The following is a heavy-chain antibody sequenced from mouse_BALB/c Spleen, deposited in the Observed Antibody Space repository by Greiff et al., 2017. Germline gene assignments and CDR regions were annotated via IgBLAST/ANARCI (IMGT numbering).Heavy chain of an antibody. J-gene: IGHJ4*01. V-gene: IGHV5-17*02. CDR1: GFTFSSFG. Sequence: EVKLQESGGGLVQPGGSRKLSCAASGFTFSSFGMHWVRQAPEKGPEWVAYISSGSSTIYYADTVKGRFTISRDNPKNTLFLQMTSLRSEDTAMYYCARGVDGNYGYYAMDYWGQGTSVTVSS. CDR2: ISSGSSTI. D-gene: IGHD2-1*01. CDR3: ARGVDGNYGYYAMDY.